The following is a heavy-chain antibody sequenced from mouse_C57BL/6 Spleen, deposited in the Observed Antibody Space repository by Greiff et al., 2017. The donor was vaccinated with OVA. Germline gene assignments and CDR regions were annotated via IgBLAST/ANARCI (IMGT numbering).Heavy chain of an antibody. CDR2: INPSNGGT. D-gene: IGHD1-1*01. V-gene: IGHV1-53*01. CDR3: ARFGGSSALNY. Sequence: QVQLQQPGTELVKPGASVKLSCKASGYTFTSYWMHWVKQRPGQGLEWIGNINPSNGGTNYNEKFKSKATLTVDKSSSTAYMQLSSLTSEDSAFYYSARFGGSSALNYWGQGTTLTVSS. J-gene: IGHJ2*01. CDR1: GYTFTSYW.